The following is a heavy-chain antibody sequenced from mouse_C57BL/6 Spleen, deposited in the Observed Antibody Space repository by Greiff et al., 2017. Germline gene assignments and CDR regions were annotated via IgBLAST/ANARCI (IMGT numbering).Heavy chain of an antibody. J-gene: IGHJ3*01. Sequence: EVKLQESGGGLVQPGGSLKLSCAASGFTFSDYYMYWVRQTPEKRLEWVAYISNGGGSTYYPDTVKGRFTISRDNAKNTLYLQMSRLKSEDTAMYDCARPYNGYAWFAYWGQGTLVTVSA. D-gene: IGHD2-9*01. CDR2: ISNGGGST. CDR3: ARPYNGYAWFAY. CDR1: GFTFSDYY. V-gene: IGHV5-12*01.